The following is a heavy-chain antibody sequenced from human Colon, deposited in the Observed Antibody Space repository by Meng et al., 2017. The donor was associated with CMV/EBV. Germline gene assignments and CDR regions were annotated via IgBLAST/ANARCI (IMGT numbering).Heavy chain of an antibody. Sequence: RQPPVKGLEWIGSIDYTGIIYYNTTRASLVTISVDTSRNRFSLTVTSLTAADTAVYYCARDCCNMRSGFDPWGQGILVTVSS. CDR2: IDYTGII. V-gene: IGHV4-39*07. CDR3: ARDCCNMRSGFDP. J-gene: IGHJ5*02. D-gene: IGHD2/OR15-2a*01.